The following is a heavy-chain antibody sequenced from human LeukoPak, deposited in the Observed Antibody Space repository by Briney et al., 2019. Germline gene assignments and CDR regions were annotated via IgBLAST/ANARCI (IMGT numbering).Heavy chain of an antibody. J-gene: IGHJ4*02. V-gene: IGHV1-2*02. CDR3: ARGGQQLVFDY. CDR2: INPNSGGT. D-gene: IGHD6-6*01. Sequence: AASVKVSYKASGYTFTGYYMHWVRQAPGQGLEWMGWINPNSGGTNYARKFQGRVTMTRDTSISTAYMELSRLRSDDTAVYYCARGGQQLVFDYWGQGTLVTVSS. CDR1: GYTFTGYY.